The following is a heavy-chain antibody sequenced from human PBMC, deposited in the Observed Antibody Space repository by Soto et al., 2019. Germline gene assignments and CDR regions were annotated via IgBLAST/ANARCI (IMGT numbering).Heavy chain of an antibody. Sequence: QITLKESGPTLVNPTQTLTLTCTFSGFSLSTNGVGVGWIRQPPRKALEWLALIYWDDDKRYSPSLKSSLTITQDTPKNQVVLTMTNMDPVDTATYYCAHRRMVPGEFDYWGQGTLVTVSS. J-gene: IGHJ4*02. CDR1: GFSLSTNGVG. V-gene: IGHV2-5*02. CDR2: IYWDDDK. CDR3: AHRRMVPGEFDY. D-gene: IGHD3-16*01.